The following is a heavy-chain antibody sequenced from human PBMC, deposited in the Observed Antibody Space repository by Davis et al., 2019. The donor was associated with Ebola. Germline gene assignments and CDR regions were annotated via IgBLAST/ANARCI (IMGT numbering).Heavy chain of an antibody. CDR2: IYSGGST. CDR1: GFTVSSNY. D-gene: IGHD6-6*01. CDR3: ARDPSSSADYYYYYGMDV. V-gene: IGHV3-66*01. J-gene: IGHJ6*02. Sequence: GSLRLSCAASGFTVSSNYMSWVRQAPGKGLEWVSVIYSGGSTYYADSVKGRFTISRDNSKNTLYLQMNSLRAEDTAVYYCARDPSSSADYYYYYGMDVWGQGTTVTVSS.